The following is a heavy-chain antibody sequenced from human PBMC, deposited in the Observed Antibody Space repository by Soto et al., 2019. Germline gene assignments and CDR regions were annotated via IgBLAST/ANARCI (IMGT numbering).Heavy chain of an antibody. Sequence: QVQLVQSGAEVKNPGASVKVSCKTSGYVFTSYGIAWARRAPGQGLEWMGWINTYNGNTKYAQNLQGRVTLTTDTSTSTAYLELRSLRSNDTAIYYCVLVDVYVTATPQDVWGQGTTVNVSS. CDR2: INTYNGNT. CDR1: GYVFTSYG. D-gene: IGHD3-16*01. V-gene: IGHV1-18*01. CDR3: VLVDVYVTATPQDV. J-gene: IGHJ6*02.